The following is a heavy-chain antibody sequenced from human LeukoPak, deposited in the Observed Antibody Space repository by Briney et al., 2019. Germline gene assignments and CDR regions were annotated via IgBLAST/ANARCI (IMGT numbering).Heavy chain of an antibody. D-gene: IGHD1-26*01. CDR1: GDSISSYY. CDR3: GRHGMSASYTY. Sequence: SETLSLTCTVSGDSISSYYWSWIRQPPGKGLEWIGCIYTSGSTNYNPSLKSRVAISIDTSKNQFSLKLTSVTAADTAVYYGGRHGMSASYTYWGQGTLVTVSS. V-gene: IGHV4-4*09. J-gene: IGHJ4*02. CDR2: IYTSGST.